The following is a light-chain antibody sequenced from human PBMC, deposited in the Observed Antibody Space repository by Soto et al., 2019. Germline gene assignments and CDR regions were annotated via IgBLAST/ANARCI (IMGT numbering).Light chain of an antibody. V-gene: IGKV3-20*01. J-gene: IGKJ3*01. CDR3: QHYGTSPFT. CDR1: QSVASSY. CDR2: GAS. Sequence: EIVLTQSPGTLSLSPGERVTLSCRASQSVASSYFAWYQQKPGQAPRLLIYGASTRATGIPDRFSGSGSGTDFTLTIARLEPEDFAVYYCQHYGTSPFTFGPGTKVGIK.